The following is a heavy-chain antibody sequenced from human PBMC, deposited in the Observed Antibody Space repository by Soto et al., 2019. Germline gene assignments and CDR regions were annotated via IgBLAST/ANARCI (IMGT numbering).Heavy chain of an antibody. CDR3: ARGDRRDGYNWGEIDY. CDR2: IIPIFGTA. Sequence: QVQLVQSGAEVKKPGSSVKVSCKASGGTFSSYAISWVRQAPGQGLEWMGGIIPIFGTANYAQKFQGRVTITXXEXTXXAYMELSSLRSEDTAVYYCARGDRRDGYNWGEIDYWGQGTLVTVSS. D-gene: IGHD5-12*01. V-gene: IGHV1-69*05. CDR1: GGTFSSYA. J-gene: IGHJ4*02.